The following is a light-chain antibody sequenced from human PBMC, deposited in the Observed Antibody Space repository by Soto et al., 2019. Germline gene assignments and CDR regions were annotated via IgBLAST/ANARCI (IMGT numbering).Light chain of an antibody. CDR1: QSVSIN. V-gene: IGKV3-15*01. CDR2: GAS. CDR3: QQYNNGPPWT. J-gene: IGKJ1*01. Sequence: EIVMTQSPATLSVSPGEGATLSCRASQSVSINLAWYQQKPGQSPRLLIYGASTRATGIPARFIGSGSRTEFTLIISSLQPEDSGVYHCQQYNNGPPWTFGQGTKVEIK.